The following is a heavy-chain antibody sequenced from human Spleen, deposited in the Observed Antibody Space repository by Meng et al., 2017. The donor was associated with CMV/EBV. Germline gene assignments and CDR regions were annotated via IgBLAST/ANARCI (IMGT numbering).Heavy chain of an antibody. D-gene: IGHD2-2*01. CDR2: IIPILGIA. CDR3: ARYCGTTTCYPDYYFDY. V-gene: IGHV1-69*02. Sequence: SVKVSCKASGGTFSSYTISWVRQAPGQGLEWMGRIIPILGIANYAQKFQGRVTITADKSTSTAYMELSSLRSEDTAVYYCARYCGTTTCYPDYYFDYWGQGTLVTVSS. CDR1: GGTFSSYT. J-gene: IGHJ4*02.